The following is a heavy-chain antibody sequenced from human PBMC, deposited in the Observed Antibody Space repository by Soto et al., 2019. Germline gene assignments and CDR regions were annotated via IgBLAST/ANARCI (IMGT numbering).Heavy chain of an antibody. CDR3: XXEGDPIVGAXXXXXX. V-gene: IGHV1-18*04. CDR1: GYTFTSYG. CDR2: ISAYNGNT. D-gene: IGHD1-26*01. Sequence: QVQLVQSGAEVKKPGASVKVSCKASGYTFTSYGISWVRQAPGQGLEWMGWISAYNGNTNYAQKLQGRVTMTTDTSTSTAYXELRSLRSDXXXXXXXXXEGDPIVGAXXXXXXWGQ. J-gene: IGHJ1*01.